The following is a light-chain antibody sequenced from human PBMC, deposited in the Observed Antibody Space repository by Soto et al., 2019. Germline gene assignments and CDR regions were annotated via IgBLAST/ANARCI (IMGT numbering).Light chain of an antibody. CDR3: ETWDSNTRV. CDR1: NGHSGYI. J-gene: IGLJ2*01. Sequence: QSVLTQSSSASASLGSSVKLTCTLSNGHSGYIIAWHQQQPGKAPRYLMKLEGSGMYNKGSGVPDRFLGSSSGADRYLTISNLQSEDEADYYCETWDSNTRVFGGGTQLTVL. V-gene: IGLV4-60*03. CDR2: LEGSGMY.